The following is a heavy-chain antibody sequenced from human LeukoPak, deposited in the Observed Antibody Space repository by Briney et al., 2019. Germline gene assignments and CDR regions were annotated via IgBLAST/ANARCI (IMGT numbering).Heavy chain of an antibody. D-gene: IGHD5-18*01. CDR3: ARDVVDTAMVMGLDY. CDR1: GGSISSSSYY. V-gene: IGHV4-39*02. Sequence: PSETLSLTCSVSGGSISSSSYYWGWIRQPPGKGLEWIASIYYSGSTYYNPSLKSRVTIFIDTSKNQFSLKLSSVTAADTAVYYCARDVVDTAMVMGLDYWGQGTLVTVSS. CDR2: IYYSGST. J-gene: IGHJ4*02.